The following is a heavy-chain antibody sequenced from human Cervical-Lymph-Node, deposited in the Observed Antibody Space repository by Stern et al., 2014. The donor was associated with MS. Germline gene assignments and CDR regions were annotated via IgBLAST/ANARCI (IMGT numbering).Heavy chain of an antibody. D-gene: IGHD1-1*01. CDR3: ASDTTGEDYFDY. V-gene: IGHV1-46*01. CDR1: GYTFTTYH. J-gene: IGHJ4*02. CDR2: INLSDGST. Sequence: VQLLESGAEVKKPGASVKVSCKGSGYTFTTYHMHWVRQAPGQGLEWMGIINLSDGSTNYAQQFQGRVTLTRDTSASTVYMELSSLRSDDTAVYYCASDTTGEDYFDYWGQGALVTVSS.